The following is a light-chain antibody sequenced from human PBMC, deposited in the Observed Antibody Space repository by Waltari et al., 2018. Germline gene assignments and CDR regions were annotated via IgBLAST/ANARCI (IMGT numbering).Light chain of an antibody. V-gene: IGKV3-11*01. CDR1: QSVGTY. Sequence: EIVLTQSPATLSLSPGETATLSCRASQSVGTYLAWYQQKPGQAPRLLIYDASNRATGIPARFRGSGSGTDFTLTISSLEAEDFAVYYCQQRSSWTPHTFGQGARLE. CDR3: QQRSSWTPHT. J-gene: IGKJ2*01. CDR2: DAS.